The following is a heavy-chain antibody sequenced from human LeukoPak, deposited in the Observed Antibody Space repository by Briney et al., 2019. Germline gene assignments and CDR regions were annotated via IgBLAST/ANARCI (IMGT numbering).Heavy chain of an antibody. J-gene: IGHJ6*02. D-gene: IGHD3-22*01. V-gene: IGHV3-23*01. Sequence: GGSLRLSCAASGFTFSSYAMSWVRQAPGKGLEWVSAISGSGGSTYYADSVKGRFTISRDNSKNTLYLQMNSLRAEDTAVYYCAKCMSHYYDSSGYWGYYYYYGMDVWGQGTTVTVSS. CDR3: AKCMSHYYDSSGYWGYYYYYGMDV. CDR2: ISGSGGST. CDR1: GFTFSSYA.